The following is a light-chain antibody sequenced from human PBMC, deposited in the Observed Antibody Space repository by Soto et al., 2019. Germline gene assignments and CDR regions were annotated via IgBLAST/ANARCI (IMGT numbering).Light chain of an antibody. CDR3: QQRTNWLT. CDR1: QSVSSY. J-gene: IGKJ4*01. V-gene: IGKV3-11*01. CDR2: DAS. Sequence: ENVLTQSPATLSLSPGGRSTLSCRASQSVSSYLAWYQQKPGQAPRLLIYDASNRATGIPARFSGSGSGTDFTLTISSLAPEDFAVYYCQQRTNWLTFGGGTKVDIK.